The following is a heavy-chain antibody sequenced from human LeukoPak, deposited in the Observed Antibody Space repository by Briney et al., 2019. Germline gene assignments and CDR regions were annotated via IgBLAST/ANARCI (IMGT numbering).Heavy chain of an antibody. D-gene: IGHD3-10*01. CDR2: IIPIFGTA. CDR3: AAPRRDGRTPHDVDMVRGFYN. J-gene: IGHJ4*02. Sequence: GASVKVPCKASGGTFSSYAISWVRQAPGQGLEWMGGIIPIFGTANYAQKCQGRVTITADESTSTAYMELSSLRSEDTAVYYCAAPRRDGRTPHDVDMVRGFYNWGQGTLVTVSS. CDR1: GGTFSSYA. V-gene: IGHV1-69*13.